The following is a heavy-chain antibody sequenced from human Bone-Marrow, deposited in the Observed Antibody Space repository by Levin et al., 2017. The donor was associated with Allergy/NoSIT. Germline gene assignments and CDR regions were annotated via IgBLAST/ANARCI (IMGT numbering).Heavy chain of an antibody. V-gene: IGHV4-61*01. J-gene: IGHJ4*02. CDR2: IYYSGKN. D-gene: IGHD2-21*01. CDR1: GGSVSSGSYY. Sequence: SETLSLTCTVSGGSVSSGSYYWNWFRQPPGKGLEWIASIYYSGKNNYNPSLKSRVSTSVDASKNQFSLKLNSVTAADTAVYVCARGIAWHFDYWGQGTLVPVSS. CDR3: ARGIAWHFDY.